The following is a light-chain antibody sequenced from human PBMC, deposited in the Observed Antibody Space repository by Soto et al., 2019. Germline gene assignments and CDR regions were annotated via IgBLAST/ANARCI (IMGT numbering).Light chain of an antibody. CDR3: QQFSSYPLT. CDR1: QSVISSS. J-gene: IGKJ4*01. CDR2: GAS. V-gene: IGKV3-20*01. Sequence: EIVLTQSPGTLSLSPGERATLSCRASQSVISSSLAWYQQKPGQAPRLLIYGASNRATGIPDRFSGGGSGTDFTLTISRLEPEDFAVYYCQQFSSYPLTFGGGTKVDIK.